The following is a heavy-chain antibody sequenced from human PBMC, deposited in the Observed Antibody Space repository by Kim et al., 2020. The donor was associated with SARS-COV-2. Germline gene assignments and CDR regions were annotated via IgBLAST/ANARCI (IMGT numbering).Heavy chain of an antibody. CDR1: GYTFTGYY. CDR3: ALFGVVIFFDAFDI. V-gene: IGHV1-2*06. D-gene: IGHD3-3*01. J-gene: IGHJ3*02. Sequence: ASVKVSCKASGYTFTGYYMHWVRQAPGQGLEWMGRINPNSGGTNYAQKFQGRVTMTRDTSISTAYMELSRLRSDDTAVYYCALFGVVIFFDAFDIWGQGTMVTVSS. CDR2: INPNSGGT.